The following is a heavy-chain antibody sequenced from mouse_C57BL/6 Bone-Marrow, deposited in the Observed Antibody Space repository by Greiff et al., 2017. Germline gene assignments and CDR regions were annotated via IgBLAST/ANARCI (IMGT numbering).Heavy chain of an antibody. Sequence: VQLKESGAELVRPGASVKLSCTASGFNIKDDYMHLVKQRPEQGLEWIGWIDPENGDTEYASKFQGKATITADTSSNTAYLQLSSLTSEDTAVYYCTTYGYYPWFAYWGQGTLVTVSA. CDR3: TTYGYYPWFAY. CDR1: GFNIKDDY. J-gene: IGHJ3*01. V-gene: IGHV14-4*01. D-gene: IGHD2-3*01. CDR2: IDPENGDT.